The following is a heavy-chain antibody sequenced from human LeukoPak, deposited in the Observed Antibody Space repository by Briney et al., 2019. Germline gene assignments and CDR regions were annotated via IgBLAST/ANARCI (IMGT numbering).Heavy chain of an antibody. D-gene: IGHD2-8*01. Sequence: PGGSLRLSCAASGFTFSSYAMSWVRQAPGKGLEWVSAISGSGGSTYYADSVKGRFTISRDNSKNTLYLQMNSLRAEDTALYYCAKDTISRQEYCTNGVCLDVYYYYGMDVWGQGTTVTVSS. V-gene: IGHV3-23*01. CDR1: GFTFSSYA. CDR2: ISGSGGST. J-gene: IGHJ6*02. CDR3: AKDTISRQEYCTNGVCLDVYYYYGMDV.